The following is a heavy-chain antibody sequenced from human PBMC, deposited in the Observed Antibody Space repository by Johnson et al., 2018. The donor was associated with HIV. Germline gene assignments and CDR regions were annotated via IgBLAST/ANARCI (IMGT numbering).Heavy chain of an antibody. CDR2: ISYDGTNR. D-gene: IGHD2-2*01. V-gene: IGHV3-30*04. CDR3: AKGGGTSGAAVLVAFDI. CDR1: GFTLSSHA. J-gene: IGHJ3*02. Sequence: QVQLVESGGGVVQPGRSLRLSCAAFGFTLSSHAMHWVRQDPGKGLEWVAVISYDGTNRYYGDSVKGRFTISRDNSKNTLYLQMNSLRAEDTAVYYCAKGGGTSGAAVLVAFDIWGQGTMVTVSS.